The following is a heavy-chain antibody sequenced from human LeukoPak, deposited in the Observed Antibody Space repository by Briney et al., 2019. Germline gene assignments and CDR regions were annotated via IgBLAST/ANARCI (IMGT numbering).Heavy chain of an antibody. CDR3: ARARITMVRGGFYGMDV. D-gene: IGHD3-10*01. Sequence: PSETLSLTCTVSGGSVSSGSYYWSWIRQPPGKGLEWIGCIYYSGSTNYNPSLKSRVTISVDTSKNQFSLKLSSVTAADTAVYYCARARITMVRGGFYGMDVWGKGTTVTVSS. CDR2: IYYSGST. J-gene: IGHJ6*04. V-gene: IGHV4-61*01. CDR1: GGSVSSGSYY.